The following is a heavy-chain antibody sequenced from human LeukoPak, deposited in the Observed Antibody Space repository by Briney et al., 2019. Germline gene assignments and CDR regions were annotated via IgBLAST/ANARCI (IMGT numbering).Heavy chain of an antibody. Sequence: GESLRLSCAASGSTFSGSGMHWVRQAPGKGLEWVAFIRYHGSDKYYADSVKGRFTISRDNSKNTLYLQMNSLRPEDTSVYFCARSPTSWYFDYWGQGTLVTVSS. D-gene: IGHD2-2*01. V-gene: IGHV3-30*02. CDR1: GSTFSGSG. CDR3: ARSPTSWYFDY. CDR2: IRYHGSDK. J-gene: IGHJ4*02.